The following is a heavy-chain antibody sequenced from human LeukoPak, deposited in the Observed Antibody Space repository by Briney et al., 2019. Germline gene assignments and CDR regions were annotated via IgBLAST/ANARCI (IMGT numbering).Heavy chain of an antibody. CDR3: ARLTGYSSESWFDP. CDR1: GGSFSGYY. CDR2: IYYSGST. J-gene: IGHJ5*02. D-gene: IGHD3-9*01. V-gene: IGHV4-59*01. Sequence: SETLSLTCAVYGGSFSGYYWSWIRQPPGKGLEWIGYIYYSGSTNYKSSLKSRGTISVDTSKNQFSLKLSSVTAADTAVYYCARLTGYSSESWFDPWGQGTLVTVSS.